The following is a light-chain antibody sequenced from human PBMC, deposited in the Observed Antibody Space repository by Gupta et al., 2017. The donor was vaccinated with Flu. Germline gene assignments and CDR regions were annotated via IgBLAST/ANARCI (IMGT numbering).Light chain of an antibody. CDR2: AAS. CDR1: QVIGNN. Sequence: QMSASPSSLSASVGDRVTITCRASQVIGNNLSWYQQQPGKAPKRLIYAASRVQSGVPSRFSGSGSGTEFTLTISSPQPEDFATYYCPNQNFFPFTFGQGTKLDIK. V-gene: IGKV1-17*01. CDR3: PNQNFFPFT. J-gene: IGKJ2*01.